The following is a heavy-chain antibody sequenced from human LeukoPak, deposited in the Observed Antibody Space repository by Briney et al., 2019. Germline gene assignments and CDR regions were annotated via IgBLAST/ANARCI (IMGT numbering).Heavy chain of an antibody. Sequence: ASVKVSCKASGYTFTSYYMHWVRQAPGQGLEWMGIINPSGGSTSYAQKFQGRVTMTRDTSTSTVYMELSSLRSEDTAVYYCARDQSASSSSWRFFDYWGQGTLVTVSS. D-gene: IGHD6-13*01. V-gene: IGHV1-46*01. CDR1: GYTFTSYY. CDR3: ARDQSASSSSWRFFDY. J-gene: IGHJ4*02. CDR2: INPSGGST.